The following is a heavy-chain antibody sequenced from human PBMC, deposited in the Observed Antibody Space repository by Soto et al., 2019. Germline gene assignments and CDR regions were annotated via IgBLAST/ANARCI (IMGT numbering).Heavy chain of an antibody. Sequence: LGESLKISCKGSGYSFTSYWISWVRQMPGKGLEWMGRIDPSDSYTNYSPSFQGHVTTSADKSISTAYLQWSSLKASDTAMYYCARDQVPAASYYYYYGMDVWGQGTTVTVSS. CDR3: ARDQVPAASYYYYYGMDV. J-gene: IGHJ6*02. CDR1: GYSFTSYW. V-gene: IGHV5-10-1*01. CDR2: IDPSDSYT. D-gene: IGHD2-2*01.